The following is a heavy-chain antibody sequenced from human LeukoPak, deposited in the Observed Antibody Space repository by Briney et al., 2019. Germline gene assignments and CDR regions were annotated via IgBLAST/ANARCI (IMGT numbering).Heavy chain of an antibody. CDR2: ISSSTTYI. CDR1: GITFRSYT. J-gene: IGHJ4*02. Sequence: GGSLRLSCAASGITFRSYTMNWVRQAPGKVLEWVSSISSSTTYIYYADSVKGRFTISRDNAKNSLYLQMNSLRAEDTAVYYCATLAVAGSGYYFDYWGQGTLVTVSS. CDR3: ATLAVAGSGYYFDY. D-gene: IGHD6-19*01. V-gene: IGHV3-21*01.